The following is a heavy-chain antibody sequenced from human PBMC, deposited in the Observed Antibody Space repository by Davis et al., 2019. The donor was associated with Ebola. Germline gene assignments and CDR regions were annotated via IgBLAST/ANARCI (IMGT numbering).Heavy chain of an antibody. CDR2: TYYNSKWYN. V-gene: IGHV6-1*01. CDR3: ARGHNYAHEY. D-gene: IGHD4-11*01. Sequence: HSQTLSLTCAISGDSVSTGGWNWIRQSPSRGVEWLGRTYYNSKWYNDYAVSVKSRITINPDTSKNQFSLQLSSVTPEDTADYYCARGHNYAHEYWGQGTLVTVSS. J-gene: IGHJ4*02. CDR1: GDSVSTGG.